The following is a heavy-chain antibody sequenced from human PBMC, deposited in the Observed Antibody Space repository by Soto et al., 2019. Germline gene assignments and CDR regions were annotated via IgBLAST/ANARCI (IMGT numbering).Heavy chain of an antibody. D-gene: IGHD6-19*01. CDR1: GYTFTTYG. J-gene: IGHJ6*02. CDR3: TREGSAPYSYYGMDA. Sequence: ASVKVSCKASGYTFTTYGISWVRQAPGQGLEWLGWINTHNGNTNYAQNLQGRVIMTADTSTSTAYMELRSLRSDDTAIYYCTREGSAPYSYYGMDAWGQGTTVTVS. CDR2: INTHNGNT. V-gene: IGHV1-18*01.